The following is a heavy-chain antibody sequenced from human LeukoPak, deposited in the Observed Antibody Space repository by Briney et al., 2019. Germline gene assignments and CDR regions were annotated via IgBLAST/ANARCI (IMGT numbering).Heavy chain of an antibody. CDR2: TYYRSRWHN. CDR1: GDSVSSNSVA. V-gene: IGHV6-1*01. D-gene: IGHD3-10*01. CDR3: ARDYTYYYGSGSYYFDY. J-gene: IGHJ4*02. Sequence: SQTLSLTCAISGDSVSSNSVAWNWIRQSPSRGLEWLGRTYYRSRWHNDYALSVKSRITINPDTSQNQFSLQLNSVTPEDTAVYYCARDYTYYYGSGSYYFDYWGRGTLVTVSS.